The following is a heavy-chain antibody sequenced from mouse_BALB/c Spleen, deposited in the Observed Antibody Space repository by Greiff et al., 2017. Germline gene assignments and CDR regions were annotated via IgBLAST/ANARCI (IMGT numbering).Heavy chain of an antibody. CDR3: SRSFYDYAWYFDV. Sequence: QVQLQQSGAELVKPGASVKLSCKASGYTFTSYYMYWVKQRPGQGLEWIGEINPSNGGTNFNEKFKSKATLTVDKSSSTAYMQLSSLTSEDSAVYYCSRSFYDYAWYFDVWGAGTTVTVSS. J-gene: IGHJ1*01. CDR1: GYTFTSYY. D-gene: IGHD2-4*01. V-gene: IGHV1S81*02. CDR2: INPSNGGT.